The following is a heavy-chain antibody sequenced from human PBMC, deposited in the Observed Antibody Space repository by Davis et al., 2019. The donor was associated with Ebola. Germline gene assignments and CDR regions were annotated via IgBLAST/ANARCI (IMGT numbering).Heavy chain of an antibody. CDR3: ASGMFGISTD. Sequence: GESLKISCKVFGFPVSGNYMNWVRQAPGKGLEWVANIKQDGSEKYYVDSVKGRFTISRDNAKNSLYLQMNSLRAEDTAVYYCASGMFGISTDWGQGTLVTVSS. CDR2: IKQDGSEK. V-gene: IGHV3-7*01. J-gene: IGHJ4*02. CDR1: GFPVSGNY. D-gene: IGHD3-16*01.